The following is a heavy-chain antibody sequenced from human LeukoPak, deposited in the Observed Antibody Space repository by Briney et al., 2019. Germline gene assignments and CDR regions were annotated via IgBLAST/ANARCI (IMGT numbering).Heavy chain of an antibody. CDR2: IYYSGST. J-gene: IGHJ3*02. Sequence: SETLSLTCTVSGGSISSSRYYWGWIRQPPGKGLEWIGSIYYSGSTYYNPSLKSRVTISVDTSKNQFSLKLSSVTAADTAVYYCAGRGITMIVVAFDIWGQGTMVTVSS. D-gene: IGHD3-22*01. CDR3: AGRGITMIVVAFDI. V-gene: IGHV4-39*01. CDR1: GGSISSSRYY.